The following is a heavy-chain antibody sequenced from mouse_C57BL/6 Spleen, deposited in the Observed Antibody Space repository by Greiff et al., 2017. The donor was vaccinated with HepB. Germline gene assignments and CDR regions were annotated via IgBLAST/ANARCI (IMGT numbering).Heavy chain of an antibody. J-gene: IGHJ2*01. CDR2: IDPSDSYT. Sequence: QVQLQQPGAELVMPGASVKLSCKASGYTFTSYWMHWVKQRPGQGLEWIGEIDPSDSYTNYNQKFKGKSTLTVDKSSSTAYMQLSSLTSEDSAVYYCARERVGEALVVARGDFDYWGQGTTLTVSS. CDR1: GYTFTSYW. V-gene: IGHV1-69*01. D-gene: IGHD1-1*01. CDR3: ARERVGEALVVARGDFDY.